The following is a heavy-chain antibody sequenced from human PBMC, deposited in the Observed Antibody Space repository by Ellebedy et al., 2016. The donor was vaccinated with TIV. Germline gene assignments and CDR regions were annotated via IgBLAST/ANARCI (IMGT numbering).Heavy chain of an antibody. CDR3: SKDASISPPV. V-gene: IGHV3-9*01. D-gene: IGHD2-2*01. CDR1: GFTFDDYA. Sequence: PGGSLRLSCAASGFTFDDYAMHWVRQAPGKGPEWVSGISWNSGDIGYADSVKGRFSISRDNAENFLYLQMNSLRPEDTALYYCSKDASISPPVWGQGTQVTVSS. CDR2: ISWNSGDI. J-gene: IGHJ4*02.